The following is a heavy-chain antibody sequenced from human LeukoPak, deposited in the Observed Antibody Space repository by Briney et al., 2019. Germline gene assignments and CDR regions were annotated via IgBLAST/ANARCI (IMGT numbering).Heavy chain of an antibody. Sequence: SETLSLTCTVSGGSISSSSYYWGWIRQPPGKGLEWIGSIYYSGSTYYNPSLKSRVTISVDTSENQFSLKLSSVTAADTAVYYCARHRGYSPTNWFDPWGQGTLVTVSS. CDR1: GGSISSSSYY. CDR3: ARHRGYSPTNWFDP. CDR2: IYYSGST. V-gene: IGHV4-39*01. J-gene: IGHJ5*02. D-gene: IGHD6-13*01.